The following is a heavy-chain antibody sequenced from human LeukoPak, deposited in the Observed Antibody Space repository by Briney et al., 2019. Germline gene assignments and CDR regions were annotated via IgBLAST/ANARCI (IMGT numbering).Heavy chain of an antibody. D-gene: IGHD1-7*01. V-gene: IGHV1-18*01. CDR1: GYTFTSYG. CDR3: ATGSISAGTTSAFDY. CDR2: ISAYNGNT. J-gene: IGHJ4*02. Sequence: ASVKVSCKASGYTFTSYGISWVRQAPGQGLEWMGWISAYNGNTNYAQKLQGRVTMTTDTSTSTAYMELSSLRSEDTAVYYCATGSISAGTTSAFDYWGQGTLVTVSS.